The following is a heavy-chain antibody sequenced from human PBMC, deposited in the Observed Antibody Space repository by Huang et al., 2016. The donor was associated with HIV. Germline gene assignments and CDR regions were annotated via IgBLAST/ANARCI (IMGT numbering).Heavy chain of an antibody. CDR3: ARGPDYYDSSGREAFDI. CDR1: GGSFSGYY. J-gene: IGHJ3*02. V-gene: IGHV4-34*01. Sequence: QVQLQQWGAGLLKPSETLSLTCAVYGGSFSGYYWSWHRQPPGKGREWIGEINHSGSTNYTPSLKSRVTISVDTSKTQFSLKLNSVTAADTAVYYCARGPDYYDSSGREAFDIWGQGTMVTVSS. CDR2: INHSGST. D-gene: IGHD3-22*01.